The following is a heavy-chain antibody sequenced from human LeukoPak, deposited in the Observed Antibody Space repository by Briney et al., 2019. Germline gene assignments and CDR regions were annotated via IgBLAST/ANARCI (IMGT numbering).Heavy chain of an antibody. CDR1: GFTFSGSA. D-gene: IGHD6-6*01. CDR2: IRSKANSYAT. CDR3: TRHAVSGSSSPSYYYYMDA. V-gene: IGHV3-73*01. Sequence: PGGTLRLSCAASGFTFSGSAMHWVRQASGKGLEWVGRIRSKANSYATAYAASVKGRFTISRDDSKNTAYLQMNSLKTEDTAVYYCTRHAVSGSSSPSYYYYMDAWGKGTTVTVSS. J-gene: IGHJ6*03.